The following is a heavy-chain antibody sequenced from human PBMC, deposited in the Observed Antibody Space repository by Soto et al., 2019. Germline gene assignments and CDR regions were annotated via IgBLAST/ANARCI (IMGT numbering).Heavy chain of an antibody. Sequence: QVQLQESGPGLVKPSETLSLTCTVSGGSISSYYWSWIRQPPGKGLEWIGYIYYSGSTNYNPSLKSRVTISVDTSKNQFSLKLSSVTAADTAVYYCARHNDYYYMDVWGKGTTVTGSS. V-gene: IGHV4-59*08. CDR2: IYYSGST. CDR1: GGSISSYY. J-gene: IGHJ6*03. CDR3: ARHNDYYYMDV.